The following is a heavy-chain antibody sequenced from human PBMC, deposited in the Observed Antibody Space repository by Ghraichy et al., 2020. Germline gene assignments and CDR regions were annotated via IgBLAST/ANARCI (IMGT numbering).Heavy chain of an antibody. CDR3: AKDMTVLRILEWLSFFDD. CDR2: ITDSGYNT. V-gene: IGHV3-23*01. CDR1: GFTFRDFA. J-gene: IGHJ5*02. Sequence: GESLNISCAASGFTFRDFAMTWVRLAPGKGLEWVSSITDSGYNTYYADSVKGRFAISRDNSRDTLYLQMNSLRAEDTAVYYCAKDMTVLRILEWLSFFDDWGQGTLVTVSS. D-gene: IGHD3-3*01.